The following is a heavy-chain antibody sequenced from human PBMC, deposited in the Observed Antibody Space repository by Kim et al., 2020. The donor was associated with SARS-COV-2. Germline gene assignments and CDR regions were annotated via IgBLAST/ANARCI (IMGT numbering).Heavy chain of an antibody. CDR3: AKNRRVSGGDCSHCYYYG. CDR2: ISYDGSNK. Sequence: GGSLRLSCAASGFTFSSYGMHWVRQAPGKGLEWVAVISYDGSNKYYADSVKGRFTISRDNSKNTLYLQMNSLRAEDTAVYYCAKNRRVSGGDCSHCYYYG. J-gene: IGHJ6*01. D-gene: IGHD2-21*02. V-gene: IGHV3-30*18. CDR1: GFTFSSYG.